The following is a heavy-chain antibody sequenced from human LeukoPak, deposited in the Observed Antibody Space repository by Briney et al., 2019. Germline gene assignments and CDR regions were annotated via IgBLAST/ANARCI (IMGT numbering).Heavy chain of an antibody. CDR2: ISSTGGTA. CDR3: AELGITMIGGV. D-gene: IGHD3-10*02. J-gene: IGHJ6*04. Sequence: QAGGSLRLSCAASGFTFSSFGMSWVRQAPGKGLEWVSAISSTGGTAYYADSVKGRFTISRDNSKNTLYLQMNSLRAEDTAVYYCAELGITMIGGVWGKGTTVTISS. CDR1: GFTFSSFG. V-gene: IGHV3-23*01.